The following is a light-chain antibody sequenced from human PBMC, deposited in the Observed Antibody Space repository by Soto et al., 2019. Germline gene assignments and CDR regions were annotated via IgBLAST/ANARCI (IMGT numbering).Light chain of an antibody. CDR3: SSFTSSSTGV. CDR2: EVS. V-gene: IGLV2-14*01. CDR1: SSDIGGYNY. Sequence: QSALTQPASVSGSPGQSITISCTGTSSDIGGYNYVSWHQQHPGKAPKLMIYEVSNRPSGVYNRFSGSKSGNTASLTISGLQAEDEAYYYCSSFTSSSTGVFGGGTQLTVL. J-gene: IGLJ3*02.